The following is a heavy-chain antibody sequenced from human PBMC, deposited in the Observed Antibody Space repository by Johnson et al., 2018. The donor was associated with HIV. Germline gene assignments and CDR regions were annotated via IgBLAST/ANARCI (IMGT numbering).Heavy chain of an antibody. CDR3: ARGLAYCGGDCSNAFDI. D-gene: IGHD2-21*02. J-gene: IGHJ3*02. CDR2: ISGSGGST. Sequence: VQLVESGGGVVQPGRSLRLSCAASGFTFSSYAMHWVRQAPGKGLEWVSAISGSGGSTYYADSVKGRFTISRDNSKNTLYLQMNSLRAEDTAVYYCARGLAYCGGDCSNAFDIWGQGTMVTVSS. CDR1: GFTFSSYA. V-gene: IGHV3-23*04.